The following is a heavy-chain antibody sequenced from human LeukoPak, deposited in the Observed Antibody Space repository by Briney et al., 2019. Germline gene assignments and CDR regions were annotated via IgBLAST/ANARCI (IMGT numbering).Heavy chain of an antibody. CDR2: INPNSGGT. D-gene: IGHD1-26*01. J-gene: IGHJ3*02. CDR1: GYTFTGYY. Sequence: ASVKVSCNASGYTFTGYYMHWVRQAPGQGLEWMGWINPNSGGTNYAQNFQGRVTMTRDTSISTAYMELSRLRSDDTALYYCARASGRYSDAFDIWGQGTMVTVSS. CDR3: ARASGRYSDAFDI. V-gene: IGHV1-2*02.